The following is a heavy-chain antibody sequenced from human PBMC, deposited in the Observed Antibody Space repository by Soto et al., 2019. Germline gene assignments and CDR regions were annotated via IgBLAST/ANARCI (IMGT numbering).Heavy chain of an antibody. J-gene: IGHJ4*02. V-gene: IGHV5-51*01. CDR3: ARRGTYSSGWDY. CDR2: IHGGDSPT. D-gene: IGHD6-19*01. Sequence: XESLKISWKGSGYIFSNYWIGWVRQMPGKGLEWMGIIHGGDSPTRYSPSFEGQVTISTDKSISTAYLQWSSLKASDTAMYYCARRGTYSSGWDYWGQGPLVTVSS. CDR1: GYIFSNYW.